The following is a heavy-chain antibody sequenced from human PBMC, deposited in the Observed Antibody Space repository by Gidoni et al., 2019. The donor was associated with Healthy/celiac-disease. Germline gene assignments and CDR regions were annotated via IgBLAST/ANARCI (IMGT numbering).Heavy chain of an antibody. CDR1: GLPCSDYY. V-gene: IGHV3-11*01. CDR3: AGRWGRGPVGYYYGMDV. J-gene: IGHJ6*02. D-gene: IGHD3-10*01. Sequence: QVQLVESGGGLVKPGGSLRLSCAAYGLPCSDYYMSWIRQDPGKGLEWVSYISSSGSTIYYADSVKGRFTISRDNAKNSLYLQMNSLRAEDTAVYYCAGRWGRGPVGYYYGMDVWGQGTTVTVSS. CDR2: ISSSGSTI.